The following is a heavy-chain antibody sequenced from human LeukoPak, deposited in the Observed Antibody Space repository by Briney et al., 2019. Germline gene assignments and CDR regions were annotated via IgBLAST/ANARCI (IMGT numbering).Heavy chain of an antibody. J-gene: IGHJ4*02. Sequence: PSETLSLTCTVSGGSISSYYWSWIRQPPGKGLEWIGYIYYSGSTNYNPSLKSRVTISVDTSKNQFSLKLSSVTAADTAVYYCARGTKRSLRGFDYWGQGTLVTVSS. V-gene: IGHV4-59*01. D-gene: IGHD2-2*01. CDR2: IYYSGST. CDR1: GGSISSYY. CDR3: ARGTKRSLRGFDY.